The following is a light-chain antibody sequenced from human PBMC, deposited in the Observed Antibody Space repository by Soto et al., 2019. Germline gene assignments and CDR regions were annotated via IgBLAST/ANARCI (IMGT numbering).Light chain of an antibody. CDR1: QSVSSY. J-gene: IGKJ1*01. CDR2: DAS. Sequence: EIVLTQSPATLSLSPGERATLSCWASQSVSSYLAWYQHKPDQAPRLLIYDASNRATGIPARFSGSGSGTDFTLTISSLEPEDFAVYYCQQRSNWPWTFGQGTKV. V-gene: IGKV3-11*01. CDR3: QQRSNWPWT.